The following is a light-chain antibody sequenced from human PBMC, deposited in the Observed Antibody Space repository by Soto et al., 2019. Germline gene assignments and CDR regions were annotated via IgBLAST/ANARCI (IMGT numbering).Light chain of an antibody. CDR2: GAS. J-gene: IGKJ4*01. CDR3: QQYGSSPLT. V-gene: IGKV3-20*01. CDR1: QSVSSNF. Sequence: EIVLTQSPGSLSLSPGERGTLSCRASQSVSSNFLAWYQQKPGQAPRLLIYGASSRASGIPDRFSGSGSGTDVTLTISRLEPEDLAVYYCQQYGSSPLTFGGGTKVDIK.